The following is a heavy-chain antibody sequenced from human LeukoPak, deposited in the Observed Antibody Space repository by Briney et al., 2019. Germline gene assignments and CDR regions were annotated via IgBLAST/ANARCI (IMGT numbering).Heavy chain of an antibody. CDR2: IYHSGST. J-gene: IGHJ4*02. V-gene: IGHV4-30-2*01. D-gene: IGHD3-10*01. Sequence: SETLSLTCTVSGGSISSGGYYWSWIRQPPGKGLEWIGYIYHSGSTYYNPSLKSRVTISVDRSKNQFSLKLSSVTAADTAVYYCARARGQSGVDYWGQGTLVTVSS. CDR1: GGSISSGGYY. CDR3: ARARGQSGVDY.